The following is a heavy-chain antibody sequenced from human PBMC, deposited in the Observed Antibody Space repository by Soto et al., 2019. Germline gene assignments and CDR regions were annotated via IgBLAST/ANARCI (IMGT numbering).Heavy chain of an antibody. Sequence: QVQLQESGPGLVKPSQTLSLTCTVSGGSLSSGGYYWTWIRQHPGKGLEWIGYIYYSGSTSYNPSRKSRVTISVDTSKNQFSLKLSSVTAADTAVYYCARWLQFGSYYGMDVWGQGTTVTVSS. D-gene: IGHD5-12*01. CDR2: IYYSGST. V-gene: IGHV4-31*03. CDR3: ARWLQFGSYYGMDV. J-gene: IGHJ6*02. CDR1: GGSLSSGGYY.